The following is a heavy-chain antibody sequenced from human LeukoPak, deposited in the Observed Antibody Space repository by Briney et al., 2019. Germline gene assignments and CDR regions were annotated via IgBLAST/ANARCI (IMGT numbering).Heavy chain of an antibody. CDR3: AVGGVYLRGGAEAFDI. Sequence: SETLSLTCAVSGGSISSSNWWSWVRQPPGKGLEWIGESYHSGSTNYNPSLKSRVTISVDKSKNQFSLKLSSVTVADTAVYYCAVGGVYLRGGAEAFDIWGQGTMVTVSS. V-gene: IGHV4-4*02. D-gene: IGHD3-10*01. J-gene: IGHJ3*02. CDR2: SYHSGST. CDR1: GGSISSSNW.